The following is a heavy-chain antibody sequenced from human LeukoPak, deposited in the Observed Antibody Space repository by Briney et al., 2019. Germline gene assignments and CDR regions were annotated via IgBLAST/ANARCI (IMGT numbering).Heavy chain of an antibody. J-gene: IGHJ4*02. V-gene: IGHV3-74*01. Sequence: GGSLRLSCAASGFTFSSYWMHWVRQAPGKGLVWVSGITSDESRTNYADSVKGRFTISRDNAKNTLYLQMNSLRAEDTAVYYCARVRAVAGTEVVYYFDYWGQGTLVTVSS. D-gene: IGHD6-19*01. CDR1: GFTFSSYW. CDR2: ITSDESRT. CDR3: ARVRAVAGTEVVYYFDY.